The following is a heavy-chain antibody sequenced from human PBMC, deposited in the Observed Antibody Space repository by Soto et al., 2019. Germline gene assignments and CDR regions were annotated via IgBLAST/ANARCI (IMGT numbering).Heavy chain of an antibody. CDR2: ISGYNGNT. J-gene: IGHJ6*03. V-gene: IGHV1-18*01. CDR3: ARGIIVVAPYYYMDV. D-gene: IGHD2-2*01. CDR1: GYTFTSYD. Sequence: GASVKVSCKASGYTFTSYDINWVRQATGQGLEWMGWISGYNGNTQYAQKFQGRVTVTTDTPTSTAYMELRSLRPDDTAVYYCARGIIVVAPYYYMDVWGNGTTVTVSS.